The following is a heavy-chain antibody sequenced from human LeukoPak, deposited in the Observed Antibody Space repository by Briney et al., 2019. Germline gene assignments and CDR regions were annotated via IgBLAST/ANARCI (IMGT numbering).Heavy chain of an antibody. CDR3: ARERGIRDAFDF. CDR1: GYTFTSYT. V-gene: IGHV1-3*03. J-gene: IGHJ3*01. D-gene: IGHD1-14*01. CDR2: ISVGRGDS. Sequence: GASVKVSCKASGYTFTSYTIHWVCQAPGQRLEWMGWISVGRGDSKCSQEFQGRVTLTRDTSATTDYLEVSSLSPENMVLYYCARERGIRDAFDFWGQGTMVTVSS.